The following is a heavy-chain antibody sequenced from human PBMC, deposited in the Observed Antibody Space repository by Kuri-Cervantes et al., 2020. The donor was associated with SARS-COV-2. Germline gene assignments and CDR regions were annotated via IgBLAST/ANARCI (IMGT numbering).Heavy chain of an antibody. D-gene: IGHD6-13*01. Sequence: GSLRLSCAVYGGSFSGYYWSWIRQPPGKGLEWIGEINHSGSTNYNPSLKSRVTISVDTSKNQFSLKLSSVTAADTAVYYCARCIAAAGTYFFDYWGQGALVTVSS. V-gene: IGHV4-34*01. CDR1: GGSFSGYY. J-gene: IGHJ4*02. CDR3: ARCIAAAGTYFFDY. CDR2: INHSGST.